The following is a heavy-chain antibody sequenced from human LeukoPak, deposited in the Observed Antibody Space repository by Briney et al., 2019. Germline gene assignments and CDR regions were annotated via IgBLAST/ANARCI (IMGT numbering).Heavy chain of an antibody. CDR3: ARQRGYDSSGTGLFDS. D-gene: IGHD3-22*01. CDR2: IYFSGST. Sequence: SETLSLTCSVSRGSIGGASYWTWIRQQPGKDLDWIGYIYFSGSTYFNPSLRSRVSMSVDTSKNQFFLRLSSVTAADSGVYFCARQRGYDSSGTGLFDSWGQGILVTVSS. V-gene: IGHV4-31*03. J-gene: IGHJ4*02. CDR1: RGSIGGASY.